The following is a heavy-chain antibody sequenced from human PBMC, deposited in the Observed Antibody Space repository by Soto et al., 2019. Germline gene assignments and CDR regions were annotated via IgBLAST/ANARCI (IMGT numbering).Heavy chain of an antibody. D-gene: IGHD3-10*01. V-gene: IGHV4-4*07. CDR2: VYSSGTT. Sequence: TXEILSLTYSVSGCSINSYWWSWIRQPAGKGLEWIGRVYSSGTTDYNPSLNRRATMSVETSKNQFSLKLSSVTAADTAVYYCARDIGSFAYGEGYWGQGIQVTVSS. CDR3: ARDIGSFAYGEGY. J-gene: IGHJ4*02. CDR1: GCSINSYW.